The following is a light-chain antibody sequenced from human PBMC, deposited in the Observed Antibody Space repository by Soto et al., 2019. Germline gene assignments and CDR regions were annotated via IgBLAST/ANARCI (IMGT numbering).Light chain of an antibody. CDR2: GTS. CDR1: QNISRS. CDR3: HQYNGWPRT. V-gene: IGKV3-15*01. Sequence: EIVLTQSPGPLSLSAGERATPSCRASQNISRSLAWYQQKPGQGPSLIIYGTSTRAGGVPARFSGGGSGTEFTLTITSLQSEDVAVYYCHQYNGWPRTLGQGTKVDI. J-gene: IGKJ1*01.